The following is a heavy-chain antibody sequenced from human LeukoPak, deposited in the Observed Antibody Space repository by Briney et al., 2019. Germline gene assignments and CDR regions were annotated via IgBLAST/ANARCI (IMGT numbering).Heavy chain of an antibody. CDR3: ARAYCSGGSCYSGYYYYGMDV. CDR1: GYTFTGYD. J-gene: IGHJ6*02. D-gene: IGHD2-15*01. V-gene: IGHV1-8*01. CDR2: MNPNSGNT. Sequence: ASVKVSCKASGYTFTGYDINWVRQATGQGLEWMGWMNPNSGNTGYAQKFQGRVTMTRNTSISTAYMELSSPRSEDTAVYYCARAYCSGGSCYSGYYYYGMDVWGQGTTVTVSS.